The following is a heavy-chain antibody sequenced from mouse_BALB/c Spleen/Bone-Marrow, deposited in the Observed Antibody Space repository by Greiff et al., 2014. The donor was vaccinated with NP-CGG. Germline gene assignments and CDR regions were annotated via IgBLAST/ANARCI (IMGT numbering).Heavy chain of an antibody. CDR1: GYTFTDYS. J-gene: IGHJ4*01. Sequence: VQLQQSGPELVKPGASVKISCKASGYTFTDYSMHWVKQSHGKSLEWIGYIYPYNGYTGYNQKFKSKATLTVDNSSSTAYMEFRSLTSEDSAVYSCARSGAPHAMDYWGQGTSVTVSS. V-gene: IGHV1S29*02. CDR3: ARSGAPHAMDY. CDR2: IYPYNGYT. D-gene: IGHD3-1*01.